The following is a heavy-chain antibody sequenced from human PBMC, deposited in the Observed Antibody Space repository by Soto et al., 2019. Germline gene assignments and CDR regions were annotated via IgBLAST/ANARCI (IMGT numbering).Heavy chain of an antibody. Sequence: SETLSLTCTVSGGSISSGDYYWSWIRQPPGKGLEWIGYIYYSGSTYYNPSLKSRVTISVDTSKDQFSLKLSSVTAADTAVYYCARDGRRVPAAPGFDPWGQGTLVTVSS. D-gene: IGHD2-2*01. CDR3: ARDGRRVPAAPGFDP. CDR1: GGSISSGDYY. CDR2: IYYSGST. V-gene: IGHV4-30-4*01. J-gene: IGHJ5*02.